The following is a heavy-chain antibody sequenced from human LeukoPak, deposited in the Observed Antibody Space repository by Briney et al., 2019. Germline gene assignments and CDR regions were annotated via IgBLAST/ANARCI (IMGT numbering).Heavy chain of an antibody. Sequence: SETLSLTCTVSGGSISSYYWSWIRQPPGKGLEWIGYIYYSGSTNYNPSLKSRVTISVDTSKNQFSLKLSSVTAADTAVYYCARGGAMVRGVIINYYYYYMDVWGKGTTVTVSS. CDR1: GGSISSYY. D-gene: IGHD3-10*01. J-gene: IGHJ6*03. CDR3: ARGGAMVRGVIINYYYYYMDV. CDR2: IYYSGST. V-gene: IGHV4-59*12.